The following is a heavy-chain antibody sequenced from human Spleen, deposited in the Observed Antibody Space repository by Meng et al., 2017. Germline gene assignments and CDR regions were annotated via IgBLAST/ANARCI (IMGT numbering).Heavy chain of an antibody. CDR1: GGSFSDYY. Sequence: VKLQQGGAGRLKPSETLSLTCFVSGGSFSDYYWSWTRQPPGKGLEWIGEINHRGNTNYNSFLESRVTISVDTSQNSLSLKLSSVTAADSAVYYCARGPTTVAHDFDYWGQGTLVTVSS. D-gene: IGHD4-11*01. V-gene: IGHV4-34*01. CDR3: ARGPTTVAHDFDY. J-gene: IGHJ4*02. CDR2: INHRGNT.